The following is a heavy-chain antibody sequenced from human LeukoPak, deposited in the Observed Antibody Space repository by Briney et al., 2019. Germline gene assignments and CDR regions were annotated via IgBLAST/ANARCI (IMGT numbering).Heavy chain of an antibody. V-gene: IGHV1-18*01. D-gene: IGHD5-18*01. CDR3: ARDGKWIQLWFYYYYYMDV. Sequence: VASVKVSCKASGYTFTSYGISWVRQAPGQGLEWMGRISAYNGNTNYAQKLQGRVTMTTDTSTSTAYMELRSLRSDDTAVYYCARDGKWIQLWFYYYYYMDVWGKGTTVTVSS. CDR1: GYTFTSYG. CDR2: ISAYNGNT. J-gene: IGHJ6*03.